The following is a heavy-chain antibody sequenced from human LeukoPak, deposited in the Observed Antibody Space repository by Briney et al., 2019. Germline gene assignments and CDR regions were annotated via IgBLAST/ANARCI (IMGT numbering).Heavy chain of an antibody. D-gene: IGHD3-10*01. J-gene: IGHJ2*01. CDR3: ARRVWFGESSHWSFDL. V-gene: IGHV4-34*01. CDR1: GGSFSGYY. Sequence: KPSETLSLTCAVYGGSFSGYYWSWIRQPPGKGREWIGEINHSGSTSYNPSLKSRVTISINTSKNQFSLKLSSVTAADTAVFYCARRVWFGESSHWSFDLWGRGTLVTVSS. CDR2: INHSGST.